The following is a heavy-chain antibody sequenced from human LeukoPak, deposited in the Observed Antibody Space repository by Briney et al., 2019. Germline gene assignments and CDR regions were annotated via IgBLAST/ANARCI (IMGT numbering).Heavy chain of an antibody. CDR1: GGSISSGGYY. J-gene: IGHJ4*02. Sequence: SETLSLTCTVSGGSISSGGYYWSWIRQHPGKGLEWIGYIYYNGSTYYNPSLKSRVTISVDTSKNQFSLKLSSVTAADTAVYYCACIRNYDSSGYYYRYWGQGALVTVSS. CDR2: IYYNGST. V-gene: IGHV4-31*03. D-gene: IGHD3-22*01. CDR3: ACIRNYDSSGYYYRY.